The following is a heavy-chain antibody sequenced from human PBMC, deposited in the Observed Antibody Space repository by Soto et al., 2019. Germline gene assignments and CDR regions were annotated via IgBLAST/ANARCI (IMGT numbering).Heavy chain of an antibody. CDR3: AKDPPAPRYGDFDY. J-gene: IGHJ4*02. Sequence: PGGSLRLSCAASGSTFSSYAMSWVRQAPGKGLEWVSAISGSGGSTYYADSVKGRFTISRDNSKNTLYLQMNSLRAEDTVVYYCAKDPPAPRYGDFDYWGQGTLVTVPS. D-gene: IGHD4-17*01. V-gene: IGHV3-23*01. CDR2: ISGSGGST. CDR1: GSTFSSYA.